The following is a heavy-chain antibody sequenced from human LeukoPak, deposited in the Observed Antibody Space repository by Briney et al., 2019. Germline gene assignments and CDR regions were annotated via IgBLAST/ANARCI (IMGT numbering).Heavy chain of an antibody. CDR2: IYYSGST. V-gene: IGHV4-59*01. CDR1: GGSISSYY. J-gene: IGHJ6*03. Sequence: SETLSLTCTVSGGSISSYYWSWIRQPPGKGLEWIGYIYYSGSTNYNPSLKSRVTISVDTSKNQFSLKLSSVTAADTAVYYCARGGYRYGYYMDVWGKGTTVTVSS. CDR3: ARGGYRYGYYMDV. D-gene: IGHD5-18*01.